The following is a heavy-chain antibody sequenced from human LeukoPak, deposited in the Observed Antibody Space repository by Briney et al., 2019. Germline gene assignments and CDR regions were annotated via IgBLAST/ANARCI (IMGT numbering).Heavy chain of an antibody. V-gene: IGHV6-1*01. CDR2: TYYRSKWYN. D-gene: IGHD5-12*01. CDR3: ERGRLGYQVADFDN. J-gene: IGHJ4*02. Sequence: SQTLSLTCVISGDSVSNNRATWNWIRQSPSIGLEWLVRTYYRSKWYNDYAVSVKSRITINPDTSKNQFSLQLNSVTPEATAVYYCERGRLGYQVADFDNWGQGTLVTVSS. CDR1: GDSVSNNRAT.